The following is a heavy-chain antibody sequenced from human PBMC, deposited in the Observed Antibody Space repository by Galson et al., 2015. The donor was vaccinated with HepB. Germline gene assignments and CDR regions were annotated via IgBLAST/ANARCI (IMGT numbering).Heavy chain of an antibody. CDR3: ARREFPNGAFDI. J-gene: IGHJ3*02. Sequence: CAISGDSVSSNSAAWNWIRQSPSRGLEWLGRTYYRSKWHNDYAISVKSRITINTDTSKNQFSLQLNSVTPEDTAVYYCARREFPNGAFDIWGQGTMVTVSS. CDR2: TYYRSKWHN. V-gene: IGHV6-1*01. D-gene: IGHD3-10*01. CDR1: GDSVSSNSAA.